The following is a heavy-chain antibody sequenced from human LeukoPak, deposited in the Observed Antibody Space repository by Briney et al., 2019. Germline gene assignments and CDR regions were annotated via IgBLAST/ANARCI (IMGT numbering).Heavy chain of an antibody. Sequence: SVKVSCKASGGTFSSYAISWVRQAPGQGLEWMGGIIPIFGTANYAQKFQGRVTITADESTSTAYMELSSLRSEDTAVYYCARADIVAVVAATREDYYYGMDVWGQGTTVTVSS. J-gene: IGHJ6*02. V-gene: IGHV1-69*13. CDR1: GGTFSSYA. D-gene: IGHD2-15*01. CDR3: ARADIVAVVAATREDYYYGMDV. CDR2: IIPIFGTA.